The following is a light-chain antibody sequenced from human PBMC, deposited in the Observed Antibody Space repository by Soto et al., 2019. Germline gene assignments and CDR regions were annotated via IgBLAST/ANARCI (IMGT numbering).Light chain of an antibody. CDR2: GAS. CDR3: QQYVSSPWA. J-gene: IGKJ1*01. V-gene: IGKV3-20*01. Sequence: IVLTQSQGTLSLSPGERATLSCRASQSVSNNYLAWYQQKPGQAPRLLIYGASRRATGIPDRFTGSGSGTDFTLTISRLEPEDFAVYYCQQYVSSPWAFAQGTKVAIK. CDR1: QSVSNNY.